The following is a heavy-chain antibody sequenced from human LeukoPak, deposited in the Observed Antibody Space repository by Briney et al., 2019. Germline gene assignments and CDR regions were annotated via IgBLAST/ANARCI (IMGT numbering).Heavy chain of an antibody. J-gene: IGHJ5*02. CDR2: IIPIFGTA. D-gene: IGHD6-13*01. Sequence: SVKVSCKASGGTFSSYAISWVRRAPGQGLEWMGGIIPIFGTANYAQRFQGRVTITADESTSTAYMELSSLRSEDTAVYYCASEIAAAGTRWFDPWGQGTLVTVSS. V-gene: IGHV1-69*13. CDR3: ASEIAAAGTRWFDP. CDR1: GGTFSSYA.